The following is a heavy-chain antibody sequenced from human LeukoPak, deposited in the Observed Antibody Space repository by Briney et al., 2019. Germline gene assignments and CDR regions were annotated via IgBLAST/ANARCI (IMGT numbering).Heavy chain of an antibody. J-gene: IGHJ4*02. CDR1: GFTFSSYA. Sequence: PGGSLRLSCAASGFTFSSYAMSWVRQAPGKGLEWVSAISGSGGSTYYADSVKGRLTISRDNSKNTLYLQMNSLRTEDTAVYYCAKDFVPRGGSYFPGFDYWGQGTLVIVSS. V-gene: IGHV3-23*01. CDR2: ISGSGGST. D-gene: IGHD1-26*01. CDR3: AKDFVPRGGSYFPGFDY.